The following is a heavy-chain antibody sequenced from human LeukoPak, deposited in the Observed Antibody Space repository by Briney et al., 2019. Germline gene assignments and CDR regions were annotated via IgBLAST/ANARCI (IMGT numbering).Heavy chain of an antibody. CDR1: GYSFTTYG. CDR3: VRRPLAGIAAAASPLDP. D-gene: IGHD6-13*01. J-gene: IGHJ5*02. Sequence: ASVKVSCKASGYSFTTYGIRWVRQAPGQGLEWMGWISVYNGHTNYAQNLQGRVTVTTDTSTSTAYMELRNLRSDDTAIYYCVRRPLAGIAAAASPLDPWGQGTLVTVSS. V-gene: IGHV1-18*01. CDR2: ISVYNGHT.